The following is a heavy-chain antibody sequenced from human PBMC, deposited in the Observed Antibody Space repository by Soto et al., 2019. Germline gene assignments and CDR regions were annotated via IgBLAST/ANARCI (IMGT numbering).Heavy chain of an antibody. V-gene: IGHV3-74*01. CDR1: GFPFSRYW. CDR3: AESSTERGLGY. J-gene: IGHJ4*02. Sequence: GGSLRLSCAASGFPFSRYWIHWVRQDPVKGLVWVSRIKSDGTDIRYADAVKGRFTISRDNGKNTLYLQMNSLRVEDTAVYYCAESSTERGLGYWGQGTLVTVSS. CDR2: IKSDGTDI. D-gene: IGHD2-8*02.